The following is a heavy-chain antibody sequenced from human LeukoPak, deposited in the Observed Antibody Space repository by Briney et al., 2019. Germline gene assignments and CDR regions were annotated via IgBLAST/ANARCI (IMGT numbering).Heavy chain of an antibody. D-gene: IGHD6-19*01. V-gene: IGHV3-48*04. Sequence: GSLRLSCAASGFTFSSYSMNWVRQAPGKGLEWVSYISSSSSTIYYADSVKGRFTISRDNAKNSLYLRMNSLRAEDTAVYYCARVKEWLVPPYYYYYMDVWGKGTTVTVSS. CDR2: ISSSSSTI. CDR1: GFTFSSYS. J-gene: IGHJ6*03. CDR3: ARVKEWLVPPYYYYYMDV.